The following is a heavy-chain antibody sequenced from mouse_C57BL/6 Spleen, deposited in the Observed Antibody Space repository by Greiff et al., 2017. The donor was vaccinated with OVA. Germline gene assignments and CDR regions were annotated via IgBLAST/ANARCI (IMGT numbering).Heavy chain of an antibody. Sequence: VQLQQSGPELVKPGASVKIPCKASGYTFTDYNMDWVKQSHGKSLEWIGDINPNNGGTIYNQKFKGKATLTVDKSSSTAYMELRSLTSEDTAVYYCARDSNYPNFHWYFDVWGTGTTVTVSS. CDR2: INPNNGGT. V-gene: IGHV1-18*01. CDR1: GYTFTDYN. J-gene: IGHJ1*03. D-gene: IGHD2-5*01. CDR3: ARDSNYPNFHWYFDV.